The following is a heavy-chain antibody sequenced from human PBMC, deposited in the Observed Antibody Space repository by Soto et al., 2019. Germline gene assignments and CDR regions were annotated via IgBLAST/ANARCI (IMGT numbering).Heavy chain of an antibody. D-gene: IGHD1-20*01. V-gene: IGHV1-69*12. CDR1: GGTFSSYA. J-gene: IGHJ6*02. Sequence: QVQLVQSGAEVKKPGSSVKVSCNASGGTFSSYAISWVRQAPGEGLEWMGGIIPIFATADYAQKFQGRVTITADESTSTAYMELSSLRSEDTAVYYCARSITGTVSYYYGMDVWGQGTTVTVSS. CDR3: ARSITGTVSYYYGMDV. CDR2: IIPIFATA.